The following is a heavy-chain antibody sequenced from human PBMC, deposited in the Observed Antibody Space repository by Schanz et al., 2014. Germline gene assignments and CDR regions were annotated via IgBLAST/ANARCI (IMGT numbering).Heavy chain of an antibody. V-gene: IGHV1-2*06. CDR3: ARGLVRYFAY. CDR2: INPNSGAT. CDR1: GYTFTGYY. Sequence: QVQLVQSGAEVKKPGVSVKVSCQASGYTFTGYYMHWVRQAPGQGLEWMGQINPNSGATIYAQNFQGRVTMTRDTSISTAYMELSRLRSDDTAVYYCARGLVRYFAYWGQGTLVTVSS. J-gene: IGHJ4*02. D-gene: IGHD2-8*02.